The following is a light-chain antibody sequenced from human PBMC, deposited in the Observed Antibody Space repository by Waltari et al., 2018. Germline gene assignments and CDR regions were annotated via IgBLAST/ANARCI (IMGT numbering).Light chain of an antibody. V-gene: IGLV1-51*01. CDR1: LSNIGNIS. CDR3: GTWDSSLNAWV. Sequence: QSVLTQPPSVSAAPGQKVTLPSSGILSNIGNISLSLYQQLPGTAPRLLIYDNNKRPSGIPDRFAGSKSGTSVTLGITGLQTGDEADYYCGTWDSSLNAWVFGGGTKLTVL. J-gene: IGLJ3*02. CDR2: DNN.